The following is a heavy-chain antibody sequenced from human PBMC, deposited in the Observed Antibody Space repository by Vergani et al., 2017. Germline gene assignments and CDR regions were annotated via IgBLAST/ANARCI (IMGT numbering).Heavy chain of an antibody. Sequence: QVQLVESGGGVVQPGRSLRLSCAASGFTFGDHGIHWVRRAPGKGLEWVALISYDGTNKYYTNSVRGRFTISRDNSKSTLFLQMNSLRVEDMAVYSCAKDPGGSYAKHFDSWGQGTLVTVSS. J-gene: IGHJ4*02. D-gene: IGHD1-26*01. V-gene: IGHV3-30-3*01. CDR3: AKDPGGSYAKHFDS. CDR2: ISYDGTNK. CDR1: GFTFGDHG.